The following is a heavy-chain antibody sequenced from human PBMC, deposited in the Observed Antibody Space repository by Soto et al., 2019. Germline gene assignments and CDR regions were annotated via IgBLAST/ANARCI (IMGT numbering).Heavy chain of an antibody. CDR1: GLTFSNYA. D-gene: IGHD3-22*01. CDR2: ISNDGSNP. Sequence: QVQLVESGGGVVQPERSLRLSCAASGLTFSNYAMHWVRQARGTGLEWVAVISNDGSNPYYADSVKGRFTISRDNSKNTLYLQMNSLRPEDTAVYYCARTGYDSSGYFVEYYFDYWGQGTLVTVSS. J-gene: IGHJ4*02. CDR3: ARTGYDSSGYFVEYYFDY. V-gene: IGHV3-30-3*01.